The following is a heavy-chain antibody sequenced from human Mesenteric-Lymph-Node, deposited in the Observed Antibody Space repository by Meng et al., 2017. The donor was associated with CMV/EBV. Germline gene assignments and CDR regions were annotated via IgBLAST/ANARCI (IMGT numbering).Heavy chain of an antibody. CDR1: GFSVSSNY. J-gene: IGHJ5*02. Sequence: GESLKISCAASGFSVSSNYMSWVRQAPGKGLEWVSVIYIGGGTYYADSVEGRFTISRDNSKNSLFLQMNSLKDEDTAVYYCLAGHYTGAWGQGTLVTVSS. CDR3: LAGHYTGA. CDR2: IYIGGGT. V-gene: IGHV3-66*01. D-gene: IGHD3-3*01.